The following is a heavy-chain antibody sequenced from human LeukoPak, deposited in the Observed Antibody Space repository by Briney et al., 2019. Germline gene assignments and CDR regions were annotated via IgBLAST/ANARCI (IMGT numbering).Heavy chain of an antibody. CDR2: INPNSGGT. V-gene: IGHV1-2*06. Sequence: ASVKVSCKASAYTFTGYYMHWVRQAPGQGLERMGRINPNSGGTNYAQKFQGRVTMTRDTSISTAYMELSRLRSDDTAVYYCARSLFYCSSTSCYAGFSGFDYWGQGTLVTVSS. D-gene: IGHD2-2*01. J-gene: IGHJ4*02. CDR1: AYTFTGYY. CDR3: ARSLFYCSSTSCYAGFSGFDY.